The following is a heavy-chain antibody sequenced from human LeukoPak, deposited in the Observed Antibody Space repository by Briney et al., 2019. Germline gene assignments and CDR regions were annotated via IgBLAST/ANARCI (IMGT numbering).Heavy chain of an antibody. CDR1: GGTFSSYA. J-gene: IGHJ3*02. Sequence: SVKVSCKASGGTFSSYAISWVRQAPGQGLEWMGGIIPIFGTANYAQKFQGRVTITTDESTSTAYMELSSLRSEDTAVYYCARSSEYSYGYGFDAFDIWGQGTMVTVSS. V-gene: IGHV1-69*05. CDR3: ARSSEYSYGYGFDAFDI. CDR2: IIPIFGTA. D-gene: IGHD5-18*01.